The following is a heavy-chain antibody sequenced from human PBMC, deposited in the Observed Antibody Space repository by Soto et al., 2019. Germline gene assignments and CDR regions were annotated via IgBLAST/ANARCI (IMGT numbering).Heavy chain of an antibody. V-gene: IGHV3-30*03. CDR3: APWFGAFDS. CDR1: GFTFSSYG. J-gene: IGHJ4*02. D-gene: IGHD3-10*01. Sequence: QVQLVESGGGVVQPGRSLRLSCAASGFTFSSYGMHWVRQAPGKGLEWVAVISYDGSNKYYADSVKGRFTISRDNSKNTLYLPMNSLRAEDTAVYYCAPWFGAFDSWGQGTLVSVSS. CDR2: ISYDGSNK.